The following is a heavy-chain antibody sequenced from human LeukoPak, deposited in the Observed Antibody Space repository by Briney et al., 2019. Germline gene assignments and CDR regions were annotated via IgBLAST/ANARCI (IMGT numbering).Heavy chain of an antibody. CDR2: ISGSGGST. CDR3: AKLVSIVGAMDY. J-gene: IGHJ4*02. D-gene: IGHD1-26*01. CDR1: GFTFSSYA. V-gene: IGHV3-23*01. Sequence: GGSLRLSCAASGFTFSSYAMSWVRQAPGKGLGWVSAISGSGGSTYYADSVKGRFTISRDNSKNTLYLQMNSLRAEDTAVYYCAKLVSIVGAMDYWGQGTLVTVSS.